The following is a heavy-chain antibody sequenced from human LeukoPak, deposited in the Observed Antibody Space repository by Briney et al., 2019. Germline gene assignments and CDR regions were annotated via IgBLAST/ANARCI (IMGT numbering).Heavy chain of an antibody. J-gene: IGHJ6*02. D-gene: IGHD6-19*01. Sequence: AGGSLRLSCAASGFTFSSYWMHWVRQAPGKGLVWVSRINSDGSSTSYADSVKGRFTISRDDAKNTLYLQMNSLRAEDTAVYYCARGIAVAGTGGGVWYYYYYGMDVWGQGTTVTVSS. CDR3: ARGIAVAGTGGGVWYYYYYGMDV. CDR1: GFTFSSYW. V-gene: IGHV3-74*01. CDR2: INSDGSST.